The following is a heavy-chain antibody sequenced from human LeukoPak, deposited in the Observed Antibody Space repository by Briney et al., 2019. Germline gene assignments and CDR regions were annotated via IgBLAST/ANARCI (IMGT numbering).Heavy chain of an antibody. D-gene: IGHD5-18*01. J-gene: IGHJ4*02. CDR1: GGTFSNYA. CDR3: AIADTAYGHTGYFDY. CDR2: IIPIFGTA. V-gene: IGHV1-69*05. Sequence: SVKVSCKASGGTFSNYALSWVRQAPGQGLEWMGGIIPIFGTANYAQKFQGRVTITTDESTSTAYMELSSLRSEDTAVYYCAIADTAYGHTGYFDYWGQGTLVTVSS.